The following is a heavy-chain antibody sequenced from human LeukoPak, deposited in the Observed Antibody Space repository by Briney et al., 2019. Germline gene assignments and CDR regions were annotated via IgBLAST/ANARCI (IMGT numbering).Heavy chain of an antibody. CDR2: IYPGDSDT. V-gene: IGHV5-51*01. CDR3: ARSPIVGATRSFFDP. J-gene: IGHJ5*02. CDR1: GYNFPTYW. Sequence: GESLKISCQGSGYNFPTYWIGWVRQMPGKGLELMGIIYPGDSDTRYSPSFQGQVTISADKSISTAYLQWSSLKASDTAMYYCARSPIVGATRSFFDPWGQGTLVTVSS. D-gene: IGHD1-26*01.